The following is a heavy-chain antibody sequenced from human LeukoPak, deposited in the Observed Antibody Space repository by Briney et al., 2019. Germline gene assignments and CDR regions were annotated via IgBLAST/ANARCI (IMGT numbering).Heavy chain of an antibody. Sequence: SETLSLTCAVYGGSFSGYYWSWIRQPAGKGLEWIGRIFTSGSTNYNPSLKSRVTMSVDTSKNHFSLRLSSVTAADTAVYYCARAAIGTAAMDVWGQGTTVTVSS. CDR2: IFTSGST. CDR1: GGSFSGYY. D-gene: IGHD6-13*01. J-gene: IGHJ6*02. CDR3: ARAAIGTAAMDV. V-gene: IGHV4-59*10.